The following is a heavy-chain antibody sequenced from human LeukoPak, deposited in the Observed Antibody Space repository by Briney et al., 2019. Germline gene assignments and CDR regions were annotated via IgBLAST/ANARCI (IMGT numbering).Heavy chain of an antibody. Sequence: GGSLRLSCAASGFTFSSYAMSWVRQAPGKGLEWVSAISGSGGSTYYADSVKGRFTISRDNSKNTLYLQMNSLRAEDTAVYYCAKDWSVVVVAAHDAFDIWGQGTMVTVSS. D-gene: IGHD2-15*01. CDR2: ISGSGGST. CDR3: AKDWSVVVVAAHDAFDI. V-gene: IGHV3-23*01. CDR1: GFTFSSYA. J-gene: IGHJ3*02.